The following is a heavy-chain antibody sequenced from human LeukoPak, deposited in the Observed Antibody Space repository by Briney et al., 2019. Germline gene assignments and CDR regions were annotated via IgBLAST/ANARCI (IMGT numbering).Heavy chain of an antibody. J-gene: IGHJ6*03. CDR3: ARDGSTSSQEDYYYYMDV. Sequence: ASVKVSCKASGYTFTSYDINWVRQATGQGLEWMGWINPNSGGTNYAQKFQGRVTMTRDTSISTAYMELSRLRSDDTAVYYCARDGSTSSQEDYYYYMDVWGKGTTVTVSS. CDR1: GYTFTSYD. CDR2: INPNSGGT. D-gene: IGHD2-2*01. V-gene: IGHV1-2*02.